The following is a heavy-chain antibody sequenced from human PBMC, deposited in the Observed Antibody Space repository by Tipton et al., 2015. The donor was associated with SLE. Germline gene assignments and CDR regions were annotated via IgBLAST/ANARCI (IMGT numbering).Heavy chain of an antibody. Sequence: TLSLTCSIYGGSFGGYYWSWIRQPPGKGLEWIGEINHGGSTNYNPSLKSRVTISVDTSKNQFSLKLSSVTAADTAVYFCARDRDIVLEPVPIPPAFDIWGQRTTVTVSS. CDR3: ARDRDIVLEPVPIPPAFDI. J-gene: IGHJ3*02. CDR1: GGSFGGYY. V-gene: IGHV4-34*01. D-gene: IGHD2-8*02. CDR2: INHGGST.